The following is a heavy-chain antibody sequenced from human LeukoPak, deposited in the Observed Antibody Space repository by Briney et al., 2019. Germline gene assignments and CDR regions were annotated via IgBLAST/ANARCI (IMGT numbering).Heavy chain of an antibody. J-gene: IGHJ4*02. D-gene: IGHD1-26*01. Sequence: GGSLRLSCAASGFTFSSYAMSWVRQAPGKGLEWVSAISASGGSTYYADSVKGRFTISRDNSKNTLYLQISGLRTEDTALYYCARDLKGSLDFDYWGQGTLVTVSS. CDR1: GFTFSSYA. CDR3: ARDLKGSLDFDY. CDR2: ISASGGST. V-gene: IGHV3-23*01.